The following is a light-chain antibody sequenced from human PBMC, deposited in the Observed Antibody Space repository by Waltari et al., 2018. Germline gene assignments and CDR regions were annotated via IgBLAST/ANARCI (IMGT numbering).Light chain of an antibody. J-gene: IGKJ4*01. V-gene: IGKV1-12*01. CDR2: GAS. Sequence: DIQMTQSPSSVSASVGDRVTISCRASQGIGTWLAWYQQKPGKAPNLLIHGASSLQSGVPSRFSGSGSVTEFTLTINGLQPEDIATYYCQQTDSFPLTFGGGTKVEMK. CDR1: QGIGTW. CDR3: QQTDSFPLT.